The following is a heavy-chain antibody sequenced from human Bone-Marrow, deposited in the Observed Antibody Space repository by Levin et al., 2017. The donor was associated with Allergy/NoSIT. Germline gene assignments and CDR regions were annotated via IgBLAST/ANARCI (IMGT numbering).Heavy chain of an antibody. CDR3: ARSLGGYGGYDYAFDI. CDR1: GFNFDENG. Sequence: LSLPCAAAGFNFDENGMTWVRQVPGKALEWLSGINWNGGSTNYADSVTGRFTISRDNAKNSLYLQMNSLRVEDTALYYCARSLGGYGGYDYAFDIWGQGTMVTVSS. CDR2: INWNGGST. J-gene: IGHJ3*02. V-gene: IGHV3-20*04. D-gene: IGHD5-12*01.